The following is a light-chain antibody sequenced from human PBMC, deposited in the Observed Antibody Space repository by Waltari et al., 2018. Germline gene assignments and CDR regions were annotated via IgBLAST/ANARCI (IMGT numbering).Light chain of an antibody. J-gene: IGKJ2*01. CDR3: QHSYSPPYT. CDR1: QSIDRY. V-gene: IGKV1-39*01. Sequence: DIQMTQSPSSLSESVGDRVTITCRASQSIDRYLNWYQHKPPNAPKLLIYAASRLQSGVPSRFSGSGSGTDFTLTITSLQPDDFATYYCQHSYSPPYTFGQGTRLEIK. CDR2: AAS.